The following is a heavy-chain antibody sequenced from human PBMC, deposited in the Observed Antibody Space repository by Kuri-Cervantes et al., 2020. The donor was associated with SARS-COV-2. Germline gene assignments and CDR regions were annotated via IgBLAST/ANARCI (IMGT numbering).Heavy chain of an antibody. Sequence: GESLKISCSASGFTFSSYAMHWVRQAPGKGLEYVSAISSNGGSTYYADSVKGRFTISRDNAKNSLYLQMNSLRAEDTAVYFCAKTKELLRYYYYGMDVWGQETAVTVSS. CDR2: ISSNGGST. V-gene: IGHV3-64*04. J-gene: IGHJ6*02. CDR3: AKTKELLRYYYYGMDV. CDR1: GFTFSSYA. D-gene: IGHD1-26*01.